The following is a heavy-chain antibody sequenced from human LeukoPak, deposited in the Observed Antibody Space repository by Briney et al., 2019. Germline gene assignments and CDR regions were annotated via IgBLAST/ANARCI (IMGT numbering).Heavy chain of an antibody. CDR3: ATDRDNSDWQKRFDS. Sequence: GGSLRLSCAASGFTFDEYGMSWVRQVPGKGLEWVSGIDKNGGSTDYADSVKGRFTISRDNAKNSVYLQMNSLRAEDTAVYYCATDRDNSDWQKRFDSWGQGTLVTVSS. D-gene: IGHD2-21*02. J-gene: IGHJ4*02. CDR2: IDKNGGST. CDR1: GFTFDEYG. V-gene: IGHV3-20*04.